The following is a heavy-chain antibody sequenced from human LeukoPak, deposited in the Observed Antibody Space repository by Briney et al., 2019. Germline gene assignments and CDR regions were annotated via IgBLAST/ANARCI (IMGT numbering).Heavy chain of an antibody. V-gene: IGHV1-8*01. CDR1: GYTFTSYD. CDR2: MNPNSGNT. J-gene: IGHJ4*02. CDR3: ARSRQVYFDWSPNYYFDY. Sequence: ASVKVSCKASGYTFTSYDINWVRQATGQGLEWMGWMNPNSGNTGYAQKFQGRVTMTRNTSISTAYMELSSLRSEDTAVYYCARSRQVYFDWSPNYYFDYWGQGTLVTVSS. D-gene: IGHD3-9*01.